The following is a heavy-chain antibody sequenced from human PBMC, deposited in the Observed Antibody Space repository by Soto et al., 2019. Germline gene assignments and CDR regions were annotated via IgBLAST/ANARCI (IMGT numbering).Heavy chain of an antibody. CDR3: ARGRPPYNPFFDY. CDR1: GGTIRNHY. V-gene: IGHV4-59*11. Sequence: TSETLSRTSTFSGGTIRNHYVSWLRQHQGKGLEWIGYIYYSGSTNYNPSLKSRVTISVDTSKNQFSLKLSSVTAADTAVYYCARGRPPYNPFFDYWVQGTLVTVSS. CDR2: IYYSGST. D-gene: IGHD1-20*01. J-gene: IGHJ4*02.